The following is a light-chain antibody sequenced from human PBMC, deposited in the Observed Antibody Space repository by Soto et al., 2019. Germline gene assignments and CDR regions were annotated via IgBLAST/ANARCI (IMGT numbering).Light chain of an antibody. Sequence: DLQLTQSPSFLSASVGDRVTITCRASQDINSYLAWYQLKPGKAPNLLVYAASTLQSGVPSKFSGSGSGTEFALTISGLLPEDFATYYCQQFKSYPITFGQGTRLDIK. CDR2: AAS. V-gene: IGKV1-9*01. J-gene: IGKJ5*01. CDR1: QDINSY. CDR3: QQFKSYPIT.